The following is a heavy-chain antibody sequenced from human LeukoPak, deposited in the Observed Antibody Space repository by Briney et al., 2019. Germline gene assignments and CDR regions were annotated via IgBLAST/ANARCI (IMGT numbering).Heavy chain of an antibody. Sequence: SETLSLTCTVSGGSISSYYWSWIRQPPGKGLEWIAYIDYRGSTTYNPSLKSRVTISVDTSKNQFSLKLSSVTAADTAVYYCARVKTAGYSSSWLFDYWGQGTLVTVSS. CDR1: GGSISSYY. CDR2: IDYRGST. J-gene: IGHJ4*02. V-gene: IGHV4-59*01. CDR3: ARVKTAGYSSSWLFDY. D-gene: IGHD6-13*01.